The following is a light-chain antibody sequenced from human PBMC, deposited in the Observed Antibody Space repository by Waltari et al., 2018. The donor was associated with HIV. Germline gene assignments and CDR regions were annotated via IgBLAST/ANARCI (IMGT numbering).Light chain of an antibody. CDR1: QAITSY. V-gene: IGKV1-9*01. CDR2: SAS. Sequence: DIQLTQSPFCMSASDGDRVTLTCRASQAITSYLAWYQQKLGKAPKLLIYSASTLERGVPSRFSGGGSETEFSLTISSLQPEDSATYSCQQLHTYPFTFGQGTKLEIK. J-gene: IGKJ2*01. CDR3: QQLHTYPFT.